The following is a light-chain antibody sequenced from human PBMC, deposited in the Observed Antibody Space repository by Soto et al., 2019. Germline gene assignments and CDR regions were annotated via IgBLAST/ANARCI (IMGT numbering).Light chain of an antibody. CDR2: WAS. Sequence: DIVMTQSPDSLAVSLGERATINCKSSQSVLYSSNNKNYLAWYQQKPGQPPKLLIYWASTRESGVPDRFSGSGSGTDSTLTISSLQAEDVAVYYCQQYYSTPGYTFGQGTKLEIK. CDR3: QQYYSTPGYT. V-gene: IGKV4-1*01. J-gene: IGKJ2*01. CDR1: QSVLYSSNNKNY.